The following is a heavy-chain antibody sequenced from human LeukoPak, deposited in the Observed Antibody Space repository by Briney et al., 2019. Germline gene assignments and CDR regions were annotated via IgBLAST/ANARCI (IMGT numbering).Heavy chain of an antibody. CDR2: ISFDKNKE. D-gene: IGHD3-22*01. CDR3: AKDATDSIGYEYYFDY. Sequence: GGSLRLSCAASGFTFASYGMHWVRQAPGKGPEWVAVISFDKNKEFYTDSVKGRFTISRDNSRDILYLQMNSLRPEDTAVYYCAKDATDSIGYEYYFDYWGQGALVTVSP. V-gene: IGHV3-30*18. CDR1: GFTFASYG. J-gene: IGHJ4*02.